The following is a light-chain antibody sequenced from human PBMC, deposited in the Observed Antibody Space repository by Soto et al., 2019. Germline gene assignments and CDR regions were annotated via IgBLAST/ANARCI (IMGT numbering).Light chain of an antibody. Sequence: IQMTQSPSSLSASVGDRVTITCQASRDIHNYLNWYQQKPGKAPKLLIYDVSKLKTGVPSRFNGGGSGTDYTLTITSLQPEDVATYYCQQYGNLPYTFGPGTKLEI. J-gene: IGKJ2*01. CDR2: DVS. CDR3: QQYGNLPYT. V-gene: IGKV1-33*01. CDR1: RDIHNY.